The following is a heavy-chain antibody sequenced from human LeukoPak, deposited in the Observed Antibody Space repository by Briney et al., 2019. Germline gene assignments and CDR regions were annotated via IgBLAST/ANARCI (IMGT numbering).Heavy chain of an antibody. J-gene: IGHJ3*02. CDR3: ARDSGYYDSSGYYGNPVAFDI. CDR2: ISAYNGNT. CDR1: GYTFTSYG. Sequence: ASVKVSCKASGYTFTSYGISWVRQAPGQGLEWMGWISAYNGNTNYAQKLQGRVTMTTDTSTSTAYMELRSLRSDDTAVYYCARDSGYYDSSGYYGNPVAFDIWGQGTMVTVSS. V-gene: IGHV1-18*01. D-gene: IGHD3-22*01.